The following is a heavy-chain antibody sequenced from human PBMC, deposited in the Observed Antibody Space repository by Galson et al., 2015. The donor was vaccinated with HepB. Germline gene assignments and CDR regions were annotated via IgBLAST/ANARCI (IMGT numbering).Heavy chain of an antibody. V-gene: IGHV3-11*06. Sequence: SLRLSCEASGFTFSDYYMSWIRQAPGQGLEWVSYISSNSSYTNYADSVQGRFTIARDNAKNSLYLQMNSLRAEDTAVYYCARRAAGYYYYYGMDVWGQGTTVTVSS. CDR1: GFTFSDYY. CDR3: ARRAAGYYYYYGMDV. CDR2: ISSNSSYT. D-gene: IGHD6-13*01. J-gene: IGHJ6*02.